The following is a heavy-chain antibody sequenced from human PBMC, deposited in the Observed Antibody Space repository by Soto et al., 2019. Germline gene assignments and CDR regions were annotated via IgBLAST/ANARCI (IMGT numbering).Heavy chain of an antibody. CDR2: IYWTGST. Sequence: QVQLQESGPGLVKPSQTLSVTCSVSGDSVGRGGHYWTWIRQHPGKGLEWIGSIYWTGSTSYNPSLKSRVTISVDRSKNQFSLKVSSVTAADTAVYYCARDAGLARAIDYWGQGTLITVSS. CDR3: ARDAGLARAIDY. D-gene: IGHD6-6*01. CDR1: GDSVGRGGHY. J-gene: IGHJ4*02. V-gene: IGHV4-31*02.